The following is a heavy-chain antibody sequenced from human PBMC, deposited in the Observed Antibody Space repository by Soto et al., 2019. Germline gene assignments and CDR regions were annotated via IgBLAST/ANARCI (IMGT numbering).Heavy chain of an antibody. CDR2: ISSDGSNK. V-gene: IGHV3-30-3*01. J-gene: IGHJ4*02. CDR1: GFTFSSYA. Sequence: GGSLRLSCADSGFTFSSYAMHWVRQAPGKGLEWVAVISSDGSNKYYADSVKGRFTISRDNSKNTLYLQMNSLRAEDTAVYYCARAGTPTKSPVDYWGQGTLFTVSS. CDR3: ARAGTPTKSPVDY. D-gene: IGHD3-10*01.